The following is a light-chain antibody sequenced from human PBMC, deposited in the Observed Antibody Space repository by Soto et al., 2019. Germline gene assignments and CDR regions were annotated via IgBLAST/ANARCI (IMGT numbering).Light chain of an antibody. CDR1: QSVSSSY. CDR3: QQYGSSPPEIT. Sequence: EIVLTQSPGTLSLSPGERATLSCRASQSVSSSYLAWYQQKPGQAPRLLIYGASSRATGIADRFSGSGSGTDFTLTISRREPEDFAVYYCQQYGSSPPEITFGQGTRLEIK. CDR2: GAS. J-gene: IGKJ5*01. V-gene: IGKV3-20*01.